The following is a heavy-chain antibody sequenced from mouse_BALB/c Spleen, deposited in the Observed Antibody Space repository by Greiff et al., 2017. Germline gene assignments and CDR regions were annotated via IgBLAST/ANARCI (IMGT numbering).Heavy chain of an antibody. D-gene: IGHD2-4*01. J-gene: IGHJ1*01. CDR3: ARYDYDWYFDV. CDR2: ISYSGST. Sequence: DVHLVESGPGLVKPSQSLSLTCTVTGYSITSDYAWNWIRQFPGNKLEWMGYISYSGSTSYNPSLKSRISITRDTSKNQFFLQLNSVTTEDTATYYCARYDYDWYFDVWGAGTTVTVSS. V-gene: IGHV3-2*02. CDR1: GYSITSDYA.